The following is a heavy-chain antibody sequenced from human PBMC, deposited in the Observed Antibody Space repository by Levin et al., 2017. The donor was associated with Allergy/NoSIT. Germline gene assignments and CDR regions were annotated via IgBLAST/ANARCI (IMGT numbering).Heavy chain of an antibody. Sequence: GSLRLSCAVYGGSFSGYYWSWIRQPPGKGLEWIGEINHSGSTNYNPSLKSRVTISVDTSKNQFSLKLSSVTAADTAVYYCAIKGFGVRGVMDDYWGQGTLVTVSS. CDR1: GGSFSGYY. D-gene: IGHD3-10*01. CDR3: AIKGFGVRGVMDDY. J-gene: IGHJ4*02. V-gene: IGHV4-34*01. CDR2: INHSGST.